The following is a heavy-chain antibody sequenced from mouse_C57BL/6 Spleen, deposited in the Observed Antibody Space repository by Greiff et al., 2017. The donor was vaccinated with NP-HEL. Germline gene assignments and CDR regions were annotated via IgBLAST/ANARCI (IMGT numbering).Heavy chain of an antibody. CDR1: EFTFSDYY. CDR3: ARDEGYDGYGDFDV. D-gene: IGHD2-3*01. J-gene: IGHJ1*03. Sequence: EVQLVESEGGLVQPGSSMKLSCTASEFTFSDYYMAWVRQVPEKGLEWVANINYDGSSTYYLDSLKSRFIISRDNAKNILYLQMSSLKSEDTATYYCARDEGYDGYGDFDVWGTGTTVTVSS. V-gene: IGHV5-16*01. CDR2: INYDGSST.